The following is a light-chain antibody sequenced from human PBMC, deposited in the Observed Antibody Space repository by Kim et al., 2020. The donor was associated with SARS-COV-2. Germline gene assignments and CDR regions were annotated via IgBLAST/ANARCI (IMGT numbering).Light chain of an antibody. Sequence: SVSTGERATLSCRASQSVSSNLAWYQQKPGQAPRLLIYGASTRATGIPARFSGSGSGTEFTLTISSLQSEDFAVYYCQQYNNWPLFGPGTKVDIK. J-gene: IGKJ3*01. CDR1: QSVSSN. CDR3: QQYNNWPL. CDR2: GAS. V-gene: IGKV3-15*01.